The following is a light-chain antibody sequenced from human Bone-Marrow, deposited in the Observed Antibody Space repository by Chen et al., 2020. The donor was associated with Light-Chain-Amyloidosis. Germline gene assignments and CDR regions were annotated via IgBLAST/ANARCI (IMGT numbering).Light chain of an antibody. CDR3: CSLAGRYTLV. V-gene: IGLV3-21*02. J-gene: IGLJ2*01. CDR2: DDS. Sequence: SYVLTQPSSVSVAPGQTATIACGGNNIGSTSVHWYQQPPGQAPLLVVYDDSDRPSGIPERLSGSSSGDTATLTISRVESADEADYYCCSLAGRYTLVFGGGTKLTVL. CDR1: NIGSTS.